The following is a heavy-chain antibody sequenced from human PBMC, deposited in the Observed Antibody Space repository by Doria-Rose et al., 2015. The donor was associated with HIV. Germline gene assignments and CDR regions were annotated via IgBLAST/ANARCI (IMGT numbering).Heavy chain of an antibody. V-gene: IGHV4-34*01. CDR2: INDTGSA. CDR3: ARVPDNYITSPFVD. D-gene: IGHD3-10*01. CDR1: GGSFSDHY. Sequence: QVQLQQWDAGVMKASETLSLTCAVYGGSFSDHYWSWIRQPPGKGLEWIGEINDTGSANYNPSLKSRVTISVDTSKNQFSLKVSSVTAADTAVYYCARVPDNYITSPFVDRGQRNLVTVSS. J-gene: IGHJ4*02.